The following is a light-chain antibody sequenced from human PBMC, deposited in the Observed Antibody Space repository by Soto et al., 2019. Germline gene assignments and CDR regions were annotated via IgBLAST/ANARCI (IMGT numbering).Light chain of an antibody. J-gene: IGKJ2*01. CDR3: KQYGSSPPYT. CDR1: RSFSSSY. V-gene: IGKV3-20*01. Sequence: EIVLTQSPGTLSLSPGERATLSCRASRSFSSSYLAWYQQKPGQAPKLLIYAASTRATGIPDRFSGSGSATDFTLTISRLEPEESAGYDCKQYGSSPPYTFGQGTKLEIK. CDR2: AAS.